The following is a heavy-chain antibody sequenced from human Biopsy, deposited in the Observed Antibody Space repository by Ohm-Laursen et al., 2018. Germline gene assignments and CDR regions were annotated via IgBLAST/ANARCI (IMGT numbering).Heavy chain of an antibody. CDR3: VSIFHTNNERRPFDM. CDR1: GVSIRGYY. D-gene: IGHD2-21*01. J-gene: IGHJ3*02. V-gene: IGHV4-4*07. Sequence: SETLSLTCAVSGVSIRGYYWSWVRRPAGTGLEWIGRVYVGGSSNYNPSLRSRVSLSVDTSKNQFSLLLSGVTAADTAVYYCVSIFHTNNERRPFDMWGQGTMVAVSA. CDR2: VYVGGSS.